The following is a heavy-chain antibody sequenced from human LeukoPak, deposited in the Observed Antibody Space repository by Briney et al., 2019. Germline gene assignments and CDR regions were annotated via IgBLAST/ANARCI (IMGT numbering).Heavy chain of an antibody. J-gene: IGHJ2*01. Sequence: SETLSLTCAVSNVSISSYYWGWIRQPPGKGLEWIGYISYNGSTIYKPSLKSRVTISLDTSTNQFSLKLTSVTAADTAMYYCARVYYSSSYDYWYFDLWGRGTLVTVSS. CDR1: NVSISSYY. V-gene: IGHV4-59*01. CDR3: ARVYYSSSYDYWYFDL. D-gene: IGHD6-13*01. CDR2: ISYNGST.